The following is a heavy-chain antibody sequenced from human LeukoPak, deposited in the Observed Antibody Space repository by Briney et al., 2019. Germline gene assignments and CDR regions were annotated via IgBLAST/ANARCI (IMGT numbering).Heavy chain of an antibody. J-gene: IGHJ4*02. CDR3: ARHNWGEQWLVFDY. Sequence: SETLSLTCTVSGGSISSGGYYWSWIRQHPGQGLEWIAYNYYSGSTYYNPSLKSRITISVDTSKNQFSLNLSSVTAADTAVYYCARHNWGEQWLVFDYWGQGTRVTVSS. CDR2: NYYSGST. CDR1: GGSISSGGYY. D-gene: IGHD6-19*01. V-gene: IGHV4-31*03.